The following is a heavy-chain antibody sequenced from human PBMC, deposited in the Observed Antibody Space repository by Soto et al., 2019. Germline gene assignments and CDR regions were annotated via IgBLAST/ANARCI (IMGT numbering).Heavy chain of an antibody. D-gene: IGHD3-16*01. CDR1: RYTFPDYW. J-gene: IGHJ4*02. CDR3: ARVRIRDSVMLDFDY. Sequence: GESLKISCKGSRYTFPDYWISWVRQMPGKGQEWVGRLDPRDSYSDYSPTFQGRVSISSDPALNTAHLRWGSLRTSDTAIYYCARVRIRDSVMLDFDYCGQGTLVTVSS. CDR2: LDPRDSYS. V-gene: IGHV5-10-1*01.